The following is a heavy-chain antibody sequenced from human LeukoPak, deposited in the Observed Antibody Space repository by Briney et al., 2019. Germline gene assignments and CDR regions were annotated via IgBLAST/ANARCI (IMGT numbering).Heavy chain of an antibody. J-gene: IGHJ4*02. CDR2: IYYSGST. CDR1: GGSISSSSYY. D-gene: IGHD2-2*01. V-gene: IGHV4-39*01. Sequence: SETLSLTCTVSGGSISSSSYYWGWIRQPPGKGLEWIGSIYYSGSTYYNPSLKSRVTISVDTSKNQFSLKLSSVTAADTAVYYCARHLRAGAVVVVPAVEYWGQGTLVTVSS. CDR3: ARHLRAGAVVVVPAVEY.